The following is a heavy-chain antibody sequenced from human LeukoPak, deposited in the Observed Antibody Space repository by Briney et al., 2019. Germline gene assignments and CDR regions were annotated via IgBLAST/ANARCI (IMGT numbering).Heavy chain of an antibody. CDR2: IYYSGST. CDR3: AKMIPATPDYFDY. Sequence: KPSETLSLTCTVSGSSISSSSYYWGWIRQPPGKGLEWIGSIYYSGSTYYNPSLKSRVIISVDKSRNQFSLNLTSVTDADTAIYYCAKMIPATPDYFDYWGQGILVIVS. J-gene: IGHJ4*02. D-gene: IGHD2-15*01. V-gene: IGHV4-39*07. CDR1: GSSISSSSYY.